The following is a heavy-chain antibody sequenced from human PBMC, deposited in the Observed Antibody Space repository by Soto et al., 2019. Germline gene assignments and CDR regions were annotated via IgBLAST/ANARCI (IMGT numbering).Heavy chain of an antibody. CDR1: GFTFSSYG. CDR2: ISYDGSNK. D-gene: IGHD6-19*01. Sequence: GGSLRLSCAASGFTFSSYGMHWVRQAPGKGLEWVAVISYDGSNKYYADSVKGRFTISRDNSKNTLYLQMNSLRAEDTAVYYCAKPRVAGYPYYFDYWGQGTLVTVSS. CDR3: AKPRVAGYPYYFDY. V-gene: IGHV3-30*18. J-gene: IGHJ4*02.